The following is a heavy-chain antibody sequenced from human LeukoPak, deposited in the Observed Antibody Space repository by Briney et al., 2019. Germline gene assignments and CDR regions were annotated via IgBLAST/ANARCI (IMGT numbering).Heavy chain of an antibody. D-gene: IGHD3-9*01. Sequence: GGSLRLSCAASGFTFSSYWMHWVRQAPGKGLVWVSRINTDGSTTSYADSVKGRFTISRDNAKNTLYLQMNTLRVEDTAVYYCTRDLMDYDVSTGLHHYYMDVWGQGTTVTVSS. CDR3: TRDLMDYDVSTGLHHYYMDV. CDR2: INTDGSTT. J-gene: IGHJ6*02. V-gene: IGHV3-74*01. CDR1: GFTFSSYW.